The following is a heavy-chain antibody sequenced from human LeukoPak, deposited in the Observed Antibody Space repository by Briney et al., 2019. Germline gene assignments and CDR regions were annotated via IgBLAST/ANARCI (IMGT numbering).Heavy chain of an antibody. J-gene: IGHJ3*02. Sequence: GGPLRLSCAASGFTFSSYGMNWVRQPPGKGLEWVSSISSSSSYIYYADSVKGRFHISRDNAKNSLYLQLNSLRAEDTAVYYCASEKYYYDSSGYYTEAFDIWGQGTMVTVSS. CDR1: GFTFSSYG. CDR2: ISSSSSYI. CDR3: ASEKYYYDSSGYYTEAFDI. V-gene: IGHV3-21*01. D-gene: IGHD3-22*01.